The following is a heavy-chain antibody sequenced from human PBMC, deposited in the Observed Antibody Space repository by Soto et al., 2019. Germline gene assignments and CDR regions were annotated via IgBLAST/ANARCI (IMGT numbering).Heavy chain of an antibody. Sequence: GASVKVSCKASGYTFSNYAIHWVRQAPGQGLEWMGWINSDNGNTKYSQEFQGRVTITRDSGATTVYMEMSSLRSEDTAVYYCARGIARAGTTRGNGFDPWGQGTLVTVSS. V-gene: IGHV1-3*01. CDR2: INSDNGNT. CDR1: GYTFSNYA. CDR3: ARGIARAGTTRGNGFDP. D-gene: IGHD6-13*01. J-gene: IGHJ5*02.